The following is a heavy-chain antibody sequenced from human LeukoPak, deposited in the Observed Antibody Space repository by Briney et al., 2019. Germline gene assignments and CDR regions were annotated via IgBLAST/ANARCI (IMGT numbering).Heavy chain of an antibody. V-gene: IGHV4-61*01. J-gene: IGHJ4*02. D-gene: IGHD3/OR15-3a*01. CDR3: ARTDYYFHY. CDR2: IYYSGTT. CDR1: GGSVSSGSYY. Sequence: SETLSLTCTVSGGSVSSGSYYWSWIRQPPGKGLEWIGYIYYSGTTNYSSSLKSRVTISVDTSKNQFSLKLSSVAAADTAVYCCARTDYYFHYWGQGTLVTVSS.